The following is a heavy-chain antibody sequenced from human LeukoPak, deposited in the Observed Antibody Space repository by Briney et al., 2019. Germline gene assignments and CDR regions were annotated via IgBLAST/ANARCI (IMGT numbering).Heavy chain of an antibody. CDR3: ARLGIAARPLDY. CDR1: GYTLTSYG. V-gene: IGHV1-18*01. Sequence: ASVKVSCKASGYTLTSYGISWVRQAPGQGLEWMGWISAYNGNTNYAQKLQCRVTMTTDTSTSTAYMELRSLRSDDTAVYYCARLGIAARPLDYWGQGTLVTVSS. CDR2: ISAYNGNT. J-gene: IGHJ4*02. D-gene: IGHD6-6*01.